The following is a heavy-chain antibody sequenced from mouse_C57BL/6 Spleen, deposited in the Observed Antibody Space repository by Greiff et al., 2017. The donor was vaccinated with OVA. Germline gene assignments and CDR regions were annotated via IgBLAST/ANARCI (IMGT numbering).Heavy chain of an antibody. Sequence: EVQLPQSGPELVKPGASVKMSCKASGYTFTDYNMHWVKQSHGKSLEWIGYIKPNNGGTSYNQKFKGKATLTVNKSSSTAYMELRSLTSEDSAVYYCARWYYGSSYPWFAYWGQGTLVTVSA. V-gene: IGHV1-22*01. D-gene: IGHD1-1*01. CDR1: GYTFTDYN. CDR3: ARWYYGSSYPWFAY. CDR2: IKPNNGGT. J-gene: IGHJ3*01.